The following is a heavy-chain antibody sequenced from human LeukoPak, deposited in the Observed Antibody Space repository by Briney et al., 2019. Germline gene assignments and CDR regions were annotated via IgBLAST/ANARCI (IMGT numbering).Heavy chain of an antibody. V-gene: IGHV1-69*04. CDR1: GGTFSSYA. J-gene: IGHJ6*02. CDR3: AGSGYYDSSGSAYYGMDV. Sequence: ASVKVSCKASGGTFSSYAISWVRQAPGQGLEWVGRIIPIFGIANYAQKFQGRVTITADKSTSTAYMELSSLRSEDTAVYYCAGSGYYDSSGSAYYGMDVWGQGTAVTVSS. CDR2: IIPIFGIA. D-gene: IGHD3-22*01.